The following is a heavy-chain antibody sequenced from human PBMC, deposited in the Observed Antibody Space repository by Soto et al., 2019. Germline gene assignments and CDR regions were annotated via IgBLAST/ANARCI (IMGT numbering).Heavy chain of an antibody. D-gene: IGHD5-18*01. V-gene: IGHV3-30*18. CDR2: ISYDGSNK. CDR3: AKVGLRHTASFDY. Sequence: QVQLVESGGGVVQPGRSLRLSCAASGFTFSSYGMHWVRQAPGKGLEWVAVISYDGSNKYYADSVKGRFTISRDNSKNMLYLQMNSLRAEDTAVYYCAKVGLRHTASFDYWGQGTLVTVSS. CDR1: GFTFSSYG. J-gene: IGHJ4*02.